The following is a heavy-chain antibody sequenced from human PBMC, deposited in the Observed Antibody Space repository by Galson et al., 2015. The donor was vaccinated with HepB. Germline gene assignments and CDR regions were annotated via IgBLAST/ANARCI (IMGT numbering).Heavy chain of an antibody. CDR2: TYYRSKWYN. J-gene: IGHJ3*02. CDR3: ARWWGRGAFDI. V-gene: IGHV6-1*01. D-gene: IGHD2-15*01. CDR1: GDSVSSNSVA. Sequence: ISGDSVSSNSVAWNWIRQSPSGGLEWLGRTYYRSKWYNDYGVSVKSRITTNPDTSKNQFSLQLNSVTPEDTAVYYCARWWGRGAFDIWGQGTKVTVSS.